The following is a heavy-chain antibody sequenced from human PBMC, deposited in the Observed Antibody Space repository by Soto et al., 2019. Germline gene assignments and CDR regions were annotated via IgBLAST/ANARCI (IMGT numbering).Heavy chain of an antibody. CDR1: GGSISSNTW. J-gene: IGHJ4*02. Sequence: SETLSLTCAVSGGSISSNTWWGWVRQPPGKGLEWIGEIYHGVNTYYSPSLKSRITITVDKSKNQFSLKLTSVTAADTAIYYCARGDGRGDDFDYWGQGTLVTVSS. V-gene: IGHV4-4*02. CDR2: IYHGVNT. D-gene: IGHD4-17*01. CDR3: ARGDGRGDDFDY.